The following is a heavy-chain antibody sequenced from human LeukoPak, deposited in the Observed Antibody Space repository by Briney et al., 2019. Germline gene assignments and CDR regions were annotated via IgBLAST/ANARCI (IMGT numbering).Heavy chain of an antibody. CDR1: GFTFSSYA. J-gene: IGHJ4*02. CDR3: AKAVEATTYFDS. V-gene: IGHV3-23*01. Sequence: PGGSLRLSCSASGFTFSSYAMSWVRQAPGKGLAWVSAISGGGGTTYYADSMKGRFTISRDNSKNTLYLQMNSLRAEGTAVYYCAKAVEATTYFDSWGQGTLVTVSS. CDR2: ISGGGGTT. D-gene: IGHD4-17*01.